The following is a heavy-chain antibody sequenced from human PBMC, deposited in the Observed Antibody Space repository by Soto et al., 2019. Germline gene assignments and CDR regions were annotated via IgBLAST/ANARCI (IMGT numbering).Heavy chain of an antibody. V-gene: IGHV3-23*01. CDR2: ISGSGGST. J-gene: IGHJ6*02. Sequence: GGSLRLSCAASGSIFTGYGMHWVRQAPGKGLEWVSAISGSGGSTYYADSVKGRFTISRDNSKNTLYLQMNSLRAEDTAVYYCAKDLRDCSGGSCYPGYGMDVWGQGTTVTVSS. D-gene: IGHD2-15*01. CDR1: GSIFTGYG. CDR3: AKDLRDCSGGSCYPGYGMDV.